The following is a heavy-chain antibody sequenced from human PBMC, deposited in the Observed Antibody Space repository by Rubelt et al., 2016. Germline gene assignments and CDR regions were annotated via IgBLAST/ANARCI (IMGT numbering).Heavy chain of an antibody. CDR1: GFSFSDYY. J-gene: IGHJ4*02. CDR3: ARDISYYSDDY. Sequence: KPGGSLRLSCAASGFSFSDYYMSWIRQAPGKGLEWISYISSSGSGDTIYYADSVKGRFTISRDDSKNTLYLQMDSLRAEGTAVYYCARDISYYSDDYWGQGTLVTVSS. CDR2: ISSSGSGDTI. D-gene: IGHD2-21*01. V-gene: IGHV3-11*04.